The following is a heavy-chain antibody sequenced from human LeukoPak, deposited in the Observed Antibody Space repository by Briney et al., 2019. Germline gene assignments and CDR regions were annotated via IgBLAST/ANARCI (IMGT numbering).Heavy chain of an antibody. D-gene: IGHD1-26*01. J-gene: IGHJ4*02. Sequence: SDPLPHPRTVSCLHLSRPRYYWRWIRKPPGKGLEWIGTNYYSGSTYYNPSLKNHITISVDTSKSPFSLKLGSVTAADAALCICARHSASGSGSYADYWGQGTLVTVSS. CDR2: NYYSGST. CDR1: CLHLSRPRYY. CDR3: ARHSASGSGSYADY. V-gene: IGHV4-39*01.